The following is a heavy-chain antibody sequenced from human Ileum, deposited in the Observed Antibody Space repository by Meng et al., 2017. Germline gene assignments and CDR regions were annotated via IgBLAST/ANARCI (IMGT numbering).Heavy chain of an antibody. CDR1: GGSVSSASYY. D-gene: IGHD3-10*01. CDR2: IHYSGSR. CDR3: ARFYGSGTFEVHDY. V-gene: IGHV4-61*01. J-gene: IGHJ4*02. Sequence: VQLGVSGPGLVGTAETLYLTCNAPGGSVSSASYYWIWIRQPPGKGLEWIGLIHYSGSRNYNPSLKSRVTMSVDTSKNQVSLRLTSVTAADTAVYYCARFYGSGTFEVHDYWGQGTLVTVSS.